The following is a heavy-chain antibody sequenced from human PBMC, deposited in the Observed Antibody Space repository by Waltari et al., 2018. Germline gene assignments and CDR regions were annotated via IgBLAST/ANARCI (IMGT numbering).Heavy chain of an antibody. CDR2: ISAYNGNT. V-gene: IGHV1-18*01. J-gene: IGHJ6*03. D-gene: IGHD7-27*01. Sequence: QVQLVQSGAEVKKPGASVKVSCKASGYTFTSYGISWVRQAPGQGLEWMGWISAYNGNTNYAQKLQGRVTMTTDTPTSTAYMELRSLRSDDTAVYYCARDSELGIPGYYYYYMDVWGKGTTVTVSS. CDR1: GYTFTSYG. CDR3: ARDSELGIPGYYYYYMDV.